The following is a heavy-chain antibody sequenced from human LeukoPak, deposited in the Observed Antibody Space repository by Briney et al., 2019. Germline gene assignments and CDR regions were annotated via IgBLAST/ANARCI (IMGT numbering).Heavy chain of an antibody. V-gene: IGHV1-18*01. D-gene: IGHD2-2*01. J-gene: IGHJ4*02. Sequence: ASVRVSCKASGYTFTNYGITWVRQAPGQGLEWMGWISAYIGNTRYAQKFQGRVTMITDTSTSTAYLELRSLRSDDTAIYYCARDYSHYCSSTSCSLYFDYWGQGTLVAVSS. CDR2: ISAYIGNT. CDR3: ARDYSHYCSSTSCSLYFDY. CDR1: GYTFTNYG.